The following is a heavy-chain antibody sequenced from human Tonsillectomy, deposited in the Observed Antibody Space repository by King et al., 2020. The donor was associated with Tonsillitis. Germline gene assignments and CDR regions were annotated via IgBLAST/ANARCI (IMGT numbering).Heavy chain of an antibody. D-gene: IGHD3-9*01. J-gene: IGHJ4*02. CDR1: GGSISSYY. Sequence: QLQESGPGLVKPSETLSLTCTVSGGSISSYYWSWIRQPPGKGLEWIGYIYYSGSTNYNPSLKSRVTISVDTSKNQFSLKLSSVTAADTAVYYCARRAMTGKGFDYWGQGTLVTVSS. CDR3: ARRAMTGKGFDY. CDR2: IYYSGST. V-gene: IGHV4-59*01.